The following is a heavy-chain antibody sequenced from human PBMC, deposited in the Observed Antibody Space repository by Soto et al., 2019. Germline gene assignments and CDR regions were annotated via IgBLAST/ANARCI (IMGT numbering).Heavy chain of an antibody. Sequence: QVQLVQSGAEVKKPGASVKVSCKASGYTFTSYAMHWVRQAPGQRLEWMGWINAGNGNTKYSQKLQGRVTITRDTSARTAYMELSSLRSEDTAVYYCARDFSWFGELIASDYWGQGTLVTVSS. D-gene: IGHD3-10*01. J-gene: IGHJ4*02. CDR3: ARDFSWFGELIASDY. CDR1: GYTFTSYA. CDR2: INAGNGNT. V-gene: IGHV1-3*01.